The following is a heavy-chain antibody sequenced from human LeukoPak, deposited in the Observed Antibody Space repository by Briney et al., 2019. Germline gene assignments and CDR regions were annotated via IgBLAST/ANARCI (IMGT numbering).Heavy chain of an antibody. CDR3: ATSVGVLGYAFDV. V-gene: IGHV1-8*03. Sequence: GASVKVSCKASGGTFTTYAVNWVRQATGQGLEWMGWMNPNSGNTGYAQKFQGRVTFTRNTSTNTAYMELTSLTSEDTAVFYCATSVGVLGYAFDVWGQGTMVAVSS. J-gene: IGHJ3*01. CDR2: MNPNSGNT. CDR1: GGTFTTYA. D-gene: IGHD1-26*01.